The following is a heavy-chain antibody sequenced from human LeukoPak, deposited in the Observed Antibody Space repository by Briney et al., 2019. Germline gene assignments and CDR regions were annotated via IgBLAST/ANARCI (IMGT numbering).Heavy chain of an antibody. Sequence: PGGSLRLSCAAPGFTFSSYWMSWVRQAPGKGLEWVANIKQDGSEKYYVDSVKGRFTISRDNAKNSLYLQMNSPRAEDTAVYYCARKGNTMIAYDYWGQGTLVTVSS. J-gene: IGHJ4*02. V-gene: IGHV3-7*01. CDR2: IKQDGSEK. CDR3: ARKGNTMIAYDY. D-gene: IGHD3-22*01. CDR1: GFTFSSYW.